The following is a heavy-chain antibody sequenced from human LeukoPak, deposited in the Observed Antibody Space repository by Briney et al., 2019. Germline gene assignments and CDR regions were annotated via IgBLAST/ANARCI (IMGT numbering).Heavy chain of an antibody. CDR1: RHTFISYY. D-gene: IGHD4-11*01. V-gene: IGHV1-46*04. CDR2: INPSGGST. CDR3: AIAVNSDAFDI. J-gene: IGHJ3*02. Sequence: ASVKVSCKASRHTFISYYMHWVRQAPGQGLEWMGLINPSGGSTSYAQKLQGRVTMTRDTSTSTVYMELSSLRSEDTAAYYCAIAVNSDAFDIWGQGTMVTVSS.